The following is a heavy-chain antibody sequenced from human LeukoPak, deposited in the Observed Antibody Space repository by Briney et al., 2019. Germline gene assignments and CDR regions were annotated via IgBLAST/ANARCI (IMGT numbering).Heavy chain of an antibody. D-gene: IGHD1-26*01. CDR2: ISISSSYI. Sequence: GGSLRLSCAASGFSFSSYSMNWVRQAPGKGLEWVSSISISSSYIYYADSVKGRFTISRDNAKNSLYLQMNSLRAEDTAVYYCGKNRYSGSLSPFDIWGQGTMVTVSS. CDR3: GKNRYSGSLSPFDI. V-gene: IGHV3-21*04. J-gene: IGHJ3*02. CDR1: GFSFSSYS.